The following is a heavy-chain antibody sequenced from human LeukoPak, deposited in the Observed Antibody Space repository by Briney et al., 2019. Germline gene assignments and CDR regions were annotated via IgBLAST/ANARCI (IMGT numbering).Heavy chain of an antibody. CDR2: INPNSGGT. CDR3: AREWGSSGWSPFDY. D-gene: IGHD6-19*01. V-gene: IGHV1-2*06. J-gene: IGHJ4*02. CDR1: GYTFTGYY. Sequence: ASVKVSCKASGYTFTGYYMHWVRQAPGQGLERTGRINPNSGGTNYAQKFQGRVTVTRDTSISTAYMELSGLRSDDTAVYYCAREWGSSGWSPFDYWGQGTLVTVSS.